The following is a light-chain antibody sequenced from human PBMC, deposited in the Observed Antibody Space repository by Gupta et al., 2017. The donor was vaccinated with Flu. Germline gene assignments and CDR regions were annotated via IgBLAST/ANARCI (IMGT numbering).Light chain of an antibody. CDR3: QQEDNLPMA. CDR2: DED. Sequence: DIQMTQSPSSLSASVGDRVTITCQASQDISNYLNWYQQKPGKATKLLIYDEDNLETDFTFTISSLQPEDFATYYCQQEDNLPMAFGHGTKVDIK. V-gene: IGKV1-33*01. CDR1: QDISNY. J-gene: IGKJ3*01.